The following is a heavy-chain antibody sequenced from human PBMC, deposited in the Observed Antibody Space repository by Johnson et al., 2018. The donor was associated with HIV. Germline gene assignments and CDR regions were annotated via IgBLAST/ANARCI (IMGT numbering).Heavy chain of an antibody. V-gene: IGHV3-7*04. J-gene: IGHJ3*02. CDR3: ARDARQWDAFDI. CDR2: IKEDGSEK. Sequence: VQLVESGGGVVQPGRSLRLSCAVSGFTFSSNWMNWVRQAPGKGLQWVANIKEDGSEKYYVDSVRGRFTISRDNAKNSLYLQMNNLSAEDTAVDYCARDARQWDAFDIWGQGTMVTVSS. D-gene: IGHD6-19*01. CDR1: GFTFSSNW.